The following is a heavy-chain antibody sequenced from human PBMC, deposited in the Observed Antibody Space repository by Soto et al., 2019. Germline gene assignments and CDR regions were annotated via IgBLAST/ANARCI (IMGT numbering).Heavy chain of an antibody. V-gene: IGHV3-33*01. D-gene: IGHD5-12*01. J-gene: IGHJ4*02. Sequence: QVQQVESGGGVVQPGRSLRLSCAASGFTFSNYGMHWVRQAPGKGLEWVAVIWHDGSNKYYADSVKGRFTISRDNSKNTLYLQMNSLRAEDTAVYYCATHVDADYWGQGTLVTVSS. CDR3: ATHVDADY. CDR1: GFTFSNYG. CDR2: IWHDGSNK.